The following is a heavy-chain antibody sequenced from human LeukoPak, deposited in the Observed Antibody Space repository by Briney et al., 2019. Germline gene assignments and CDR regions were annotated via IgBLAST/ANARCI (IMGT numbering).Heavy chain of an antibody. J-gene: IGHJ4*02. V-gene: IGHV4-61*08. CDR3: ARSQSQSGSYRYYFAY. CDR1: GVSVGSAGYY. Sequence: SETLSLTCSVSGVSVGSAGYYWTWIRQPPGKGLEWIGYVYYSGNSNYNPILKSRVTMSLDPSNNQFSLKLSSATAADTAVYYCARSQSQSGSYRYYFAYWGQGTLVAVSS. D-gene: IGHD3-16*02. CDR2: VYYSGNS.